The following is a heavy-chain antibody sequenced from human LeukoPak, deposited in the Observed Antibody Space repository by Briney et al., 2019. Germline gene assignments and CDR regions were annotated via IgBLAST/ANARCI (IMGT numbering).Heavy chain of an antibody. CDR1: GYTFTDYY. V-gene: IGHV1-2*02. J-gene: IGHJ4*02. Sequence: VASVKVSCKASGYTFTDYYIHWVRQPPGQGLEWMGWINPNSGGTNYAQKFQGRVTMTRDTSISTAYMELSRLRSDDTAVYYCARIFSNDHSLMHFDYWGQGTLVTVSS. CDR2: INPNSGGT. D-gene: IGHD3-9*01. CDR3: ARIFSNDHSLMHFDY.